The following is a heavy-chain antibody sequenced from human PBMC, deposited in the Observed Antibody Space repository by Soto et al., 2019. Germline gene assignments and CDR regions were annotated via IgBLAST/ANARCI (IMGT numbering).Heavy chain of an antibody. D-gene: IGHD1-26*01. V-gene: IGHV3-21*01. CDR3: ARDTSDLWEPDQHFQH. J-gene: IGHJ1*01. CDR1: GFTFNSYS. CDR2: ISGSSSYI. Sequence: GGSLRLSCAASGFTFNSYSMNWVRLSPGKGLEWVSSISGSSSYIYYADSVKGRFTVSRDNAKNSLYLQMSSLRVEDTAIYYCARDTSDLWEPDQHFQHWGQGTPVTVYS.